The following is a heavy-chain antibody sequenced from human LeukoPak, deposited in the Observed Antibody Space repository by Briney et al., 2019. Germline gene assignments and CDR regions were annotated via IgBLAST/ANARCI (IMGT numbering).Heavy chain of an antibody. CDR1: GYTFTSYG. V-gene: IGHV1-18*01. J-gene: IGHJ6*02. Sequence: ASVKVSCKASGYTFTSYGISWVRQAPGQGPEWMGWISAYNSNTNYAQKLQGRVTTTTDTSPSTAYMELRSLRSDDAAVYYCARVRKGGATSYYYGMDVWGQRTTVTASS. CDR2: ISAYNSNT. CDR3: ARVRKGGATSYYYGMDV. D-gene: IGHD1-26*01.